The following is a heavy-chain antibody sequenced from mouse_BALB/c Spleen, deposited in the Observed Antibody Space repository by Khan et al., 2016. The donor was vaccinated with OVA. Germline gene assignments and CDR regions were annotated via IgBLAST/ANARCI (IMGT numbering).Heavy chain of an antibody. J-gene: IGHJ4*01. D-gene: IGHD1-1*01. CDR2: ISYSGAT. Sequence: EVKLEESGPSLVKPSQSLSLTCTVTGYSITSNYAWSWIRQFPGSKLEWMGYISYSGATNYNPSLKSRISVTRDTSENQFFLQLNSVTTEDTATYCCARQNYYGYALDYWGQGTSVTVSS. V-gene: IGHV3-2*02. CDR1: GYSITSNYA. CDR3: ARQNYYGYALDY.